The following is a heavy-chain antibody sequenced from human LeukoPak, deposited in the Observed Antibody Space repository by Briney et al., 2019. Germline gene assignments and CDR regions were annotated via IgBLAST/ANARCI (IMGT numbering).Heavy chain of an antibody. V-gene: IGHV3-48*03. J-gene: IGHJ4*02. CDR2: FGSTGTI. CDR1: GFTFSTYA. Sequence: PGGSLRLSCVASGFTFSTYAMNWIRQAPGKGLEWVAYFGSTGTIHYADSMGGRFTISRDNAEMSLFLQMNSLRVDDTAVYYCARSNGLRYFDRWGQGTLVTVSS. CDR3: ARSNGLRYFDR. D-gene: IGHD4-11*01.